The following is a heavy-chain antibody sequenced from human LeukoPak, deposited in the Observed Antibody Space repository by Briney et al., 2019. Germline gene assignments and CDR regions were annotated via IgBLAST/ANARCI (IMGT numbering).Heavy chain of an antibody. CDR2: IYTSGST. CDR3: AKKDGDF. Sequence: EPSETLSLTCTVSGNSISSGDNYWSWIRQPAGKGLEWIGRIYTSGSTNYNPSLKSRVIMSVDTSRNQLSLKLTSLTAADTAVYYCAKKDGDFWGQGTLVSVSS. J-gene: IGHJ4*02. V-gene: IGHV4-61*02. CDR1: GNSISSGDNY.